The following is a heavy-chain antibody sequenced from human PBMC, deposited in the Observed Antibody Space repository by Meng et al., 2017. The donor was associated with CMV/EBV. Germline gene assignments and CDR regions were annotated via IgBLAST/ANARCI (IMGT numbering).Heavy chain of an antibody. V-gene: IGHV4-39*07. CDR2: IYYSGST. J-gene: IGHJ4*02. Sequence: GSLRLSCTVSGGSISSSSYYWGWTRQPPGKGLEWIGSIYYSGSTYYNPSLKSRVTISVDTSKNQFSMKLSSVTAADTAVYYCARDPPYYDILTGYLPSYYFDYWGQGTLVTVSS. CDR1: GGSISSSSYY. CDR3: ARDPPYYDILTGYLPSYYFDY. D-gene: IGHD3-9*01.